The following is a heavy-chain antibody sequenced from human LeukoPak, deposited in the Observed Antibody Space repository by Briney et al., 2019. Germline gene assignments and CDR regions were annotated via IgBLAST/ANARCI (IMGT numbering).Heavy chain of an antibody. CDR3: ARDRVAAAANWFDP. CDR2: ISAYNGNT. D-gene: IGHD6-13*01. Sequence: ASVKVSCKASGYTFTSYGISWVRQAPGQGLEWMGWISAYNGNTNYAQKLQGRVTMTTDTSTSTAYMELSSLRSEDTAVYYCARDRVAAAANWFDPWGQGTLVTVSS. V-gene: IGHV1-18*01. CDR1: GYTFTSYG. J-gene: IGHJ5*02.